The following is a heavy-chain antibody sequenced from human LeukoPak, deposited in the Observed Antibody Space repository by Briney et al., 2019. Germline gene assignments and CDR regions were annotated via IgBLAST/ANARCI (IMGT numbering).Heavy chain of an antibody. Sequence: GGSLRLSCAASGFTFSSYWMHWVRQAPGKGLVWVSRINSDGRSTSYADSVKGRFIISRDNAKYTLYLQMNSLRAEDTAVYYCARGSEWELLDYWGQGTLVTVSS. V-gene: IGHV3-74*01. J-gene: IGHJ4*02. CDR1: GFTFSSYW. CDR2: INSDGRST. CDR3: ARGSEWELLDY. D-gene: IGHD1-26*01.